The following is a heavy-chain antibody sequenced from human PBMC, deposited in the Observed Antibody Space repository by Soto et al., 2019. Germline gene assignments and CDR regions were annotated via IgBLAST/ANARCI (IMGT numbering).Heavy chain of an antibody. J-gene: IGHJ4*02. D-gene: IGHD6-19*01. CDR2: IYYSGST. Sequence: SETLSLTCTVSGGSVSSCSYYWSWIRRPPGKGLEWIGYIYYSGSTNYNPSLKSRVTISVDTSKNQFSLKLSSVTAADTAVYYCAREEWLRFDSSGWYVDAYYFDYWGQGTLVTVSS. V-gene: IGHV4-61*01. CDR3: AREEWLRFDSSGWYVDAYYFDY. CDR1: GGSVSSCSYY.